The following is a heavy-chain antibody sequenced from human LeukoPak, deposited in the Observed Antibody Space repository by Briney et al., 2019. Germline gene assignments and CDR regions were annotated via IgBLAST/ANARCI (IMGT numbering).Heavy chain of an antibody. Sequence: ASVKVSCKASGGTFSSYAISWVRQAPGQGLEWMGGIIPIFGTANYAQKFQGRVTITADESTSTAYMELSSLRSEDTAVYYCARDPFRSGGAYYFDYWGQGTLVTVSS. CDR2: IIPIFGTA. D-gene: IGHD6-19*01. V-gene: IGHV1-69*13. CDR3: ARDPFRSGGAYYFDY. J-gene: IGHJ4*02. CDR1: GGTFSSYA.